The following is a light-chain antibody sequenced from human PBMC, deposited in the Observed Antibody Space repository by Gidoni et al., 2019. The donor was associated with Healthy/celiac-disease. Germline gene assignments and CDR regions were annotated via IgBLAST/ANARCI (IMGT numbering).Light chain of an antibody. V-gene: IGKV3-20*01. CDR2: GAS. CDR3: QQYGSSPPYT. Sequence: EIVLTQSPGTLSLAPGERATRSCRASQSVSSSYLAWYQQKPGQAPRRLSDGASRRDTGIPDRFSGSGSGTDFTLTISRLEPEEFAVYYCQQYGSSPPYTFXXXTKLEIK. J-gene: IGKJ2*01. CDR1: QSVSSSY.